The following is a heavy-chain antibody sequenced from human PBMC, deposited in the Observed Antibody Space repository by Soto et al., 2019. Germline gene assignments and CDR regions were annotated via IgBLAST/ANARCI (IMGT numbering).Heavy chain of an antibody. V-gene: IGHV1-3*01. J-gene: IGHJ4*02. CDR3: VSLGYYDSSGYFDY. CDR1: GYTFTSYA. D-gene: IGHD3-22*01. CDR2: INAGNGNT. Sequence: ASVKVSCKASGYTFTSYALHWVRQAPGQRLEWMGWINAGNGNTKYSKKFQGRVTITRDTSASTAYMELSSLRSEDTAVYYCVSLGYYDSSGYFDYWGQGTLVTVSS.